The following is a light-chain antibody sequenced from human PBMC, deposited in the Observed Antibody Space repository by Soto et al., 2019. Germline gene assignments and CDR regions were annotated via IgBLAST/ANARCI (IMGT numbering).Light chain of an antibody. CDR3: QQYNNWPYT. V-gene: IGKV3-15*01. CDR2: RVS. J-gene: IGKJ2*01. CDR1: LPVSSN. Sequence: EIVMTQSPATLSVSPGESATLSCRASLPVSSNLAWYRQIPGQAPMLLIYRVSTRATDIPARFSGSGSGTEFTLTISSLQSEDFAVYYCQQYNNWPYTFGPGTKLEIK.